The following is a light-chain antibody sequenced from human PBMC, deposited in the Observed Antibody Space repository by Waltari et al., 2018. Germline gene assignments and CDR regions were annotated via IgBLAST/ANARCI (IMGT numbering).Light chain of an antibody. CDR1: SSDVGGYNY. V-gene: IGLV2-8*01. CDR2: EVS. Sequence: QSALTQPPSASGSPGQSVTISRTGTSSDVGGYNYFSWYQQHPGKAPKFLIYEVSKRPSGVPDRFSGSKSGNAASLTVSGLQAEDEADYYCSSYAGSNNWVFGGGTKLTIL. J-gene: IGLJ3*02. CDR3: SSYAGSNNWV.